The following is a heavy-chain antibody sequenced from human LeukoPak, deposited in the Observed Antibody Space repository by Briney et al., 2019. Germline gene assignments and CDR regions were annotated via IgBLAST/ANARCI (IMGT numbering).Heavy chain of an antibody. D-gene: IGHD1-26*01. Sequence: SETLSLTCAVYGGSFSGYYWSWIRQPPGKGLEWIGEINHSGSTNYNPSLKSRVTISVDTSKNQFSLKLSSVTAADTAVYYCARSEVGATTTFDYWAREPWSPSPQ. J-gene: IGHJ4*02. V-gene: IGHV4-34*01. CDR1: GGSFSGYY. CDR3: ARSEVGATTTFDY. CDR2: INHSGST.